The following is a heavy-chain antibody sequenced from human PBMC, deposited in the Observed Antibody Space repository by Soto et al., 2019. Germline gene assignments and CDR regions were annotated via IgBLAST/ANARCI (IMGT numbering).Heavy chain of an antibody. V-gene: IGHV3-30*18. CDR1: GFAFNKYG. Sequence: SLRLSCAASGFAFNKYGVHWVRQAPGEGLEWVSLISFDGSDEWYADSVKGRFTISRDNSKNTLYLQMNSLRPEDTAVYYCAKGYEISPPIASGWYPNYYYGMDVWGQGTTVTVSS. CDR2: ISFDGSDE. D-gene: IGHD6-19*01. J-gene: IGHJ6*02. CDR3: AKGYEISPPIASGWYPNYYYGMDV.